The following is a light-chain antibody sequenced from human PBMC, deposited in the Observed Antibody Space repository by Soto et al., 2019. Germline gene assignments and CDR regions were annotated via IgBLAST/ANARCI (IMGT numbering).Light chain of an antibody. CDR3: QQRTNWPPLT. J-gene: IGKJ4*01. CDR1: QSVSTY. Sequence: EIVLTQSPATLSLSPGERATLSCRASQSVSTYLAWYQHKSGQAPRLLIYDASNRATGIPARFSGSGSGTDFTLTISSPEPEDFAVYYCQQRTNWPPLTFGGGTKVEIK. CDR2: DAS. V-gene: IGKV3-11*01.